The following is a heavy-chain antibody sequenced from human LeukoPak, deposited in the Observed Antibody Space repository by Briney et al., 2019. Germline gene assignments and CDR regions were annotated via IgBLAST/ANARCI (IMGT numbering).Heavy chain of an antibody. CDR1: GFTFSSYA. D-gene: IGHD1-14*01. Sequence: GGSLRLSCAASGFTFSSYAMSWVRQAPGKGLEWVSTINGSGGSTYYADSVKGRFTISRDNAKNSLYLQMNSLRAEDTALYYCAKAPYGTGPIGYWGQGTLVTVSS. CDR2: INGSGGST. CDR3: AKAPYGTGPIGY. V-gene: IGHV3-23*01. J-gene: IGHJ4*02.